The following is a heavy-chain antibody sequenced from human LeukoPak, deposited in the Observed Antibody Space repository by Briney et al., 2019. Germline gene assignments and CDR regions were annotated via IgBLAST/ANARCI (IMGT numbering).Heavy chain of an antibody. CDR3: ARGTNFGYFDY. V-gene: IGHV3-7*01. D-gene: IGHD1-7*01. CDR2: IKQDGSEK. J-gene: IGHJ4*02. Sequence: GGSLRLSCAASGFTFSSYSMSWVRQAPGKGLEWVANIKQDGSEKYYVDSVKGRFTISRDNAKNSLYLQMNSLRAEDTAVYYCARGTNFGYFDYWGQGALVTVSS. CDR1: GFTFSSYS.